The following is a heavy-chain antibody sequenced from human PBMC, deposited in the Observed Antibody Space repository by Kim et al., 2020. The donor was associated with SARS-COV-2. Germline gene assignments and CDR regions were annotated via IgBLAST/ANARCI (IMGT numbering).Heavy chain of an antibody. D-gene: IGHD3-3*01. CDR2: IIPIFGTA. V-gene: IGHV1-69*13. Sequence: SVKVSCKASGGTFSSYAISWVRQAPGQGLEWMGGIIPIFGTANYAQKFQGRVTITADESTSTAYMELSSLRSEDTAVYYCARGSTPYSLEWLLFALWGQGTLVTVSS. CDR1: GGTFSSYA. CDR3: ARGSTPYSLEWLLFAL. J-gene: IGHJ4*02.